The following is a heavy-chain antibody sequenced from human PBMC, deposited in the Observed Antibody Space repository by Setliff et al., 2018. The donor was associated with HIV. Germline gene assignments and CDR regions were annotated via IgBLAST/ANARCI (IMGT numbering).Heavy chain of an antibody. CDR1: GHTFTNVD. Sequence: ASVKVSCKASGHTFTNVDIHWLRRAAGQGLEWMGWMNPNTGVSGYALKFQARVTMTRDTSISTAYMELSSLTSEDTAVYYCARGKGVGGVVITGGLDVWGKGTTVTVSS. V-gene: IGHV1-8*01. D-gene: IGHD3-10*01. CDR2: MNPNTGVS. CDR3: ARGKGVGGVVITGGLDV. J-gene: IGHJ6*04.